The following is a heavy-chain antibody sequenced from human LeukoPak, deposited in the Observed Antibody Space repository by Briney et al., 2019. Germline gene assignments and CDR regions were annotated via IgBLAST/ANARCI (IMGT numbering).Heavy chain of an antibody. CDR1: GGTFSSYA. J-gene: IGHJ2*01. CDR3: ARDRFLPAATYWYFDL. D-gene: IGHD2-2*01. Sequence: ASVKVSCKASGGTFSSYAISWVRQAPGQGLEWMGRIIPIFGIANYAQKFQGRVTITADKSTSTAYMELSSLRSEDTAVYYCARDRFLPAATYWYFDLWGRGTLVTVSS. CDR2: IIPIFGIA. V-gene: IGHV1-69*04.